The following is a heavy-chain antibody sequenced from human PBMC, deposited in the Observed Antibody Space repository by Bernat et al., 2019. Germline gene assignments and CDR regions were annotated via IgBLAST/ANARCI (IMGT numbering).Heavy chain of an antibody. CDR2: IRSKANSYAT. CDR3: TRHEATRDY. V-gene: IGHV3-73*02. Sequence: EVQLVESGGGSVQPGGSPKLSCAASGFTFSGSAMHWVRQASGKGLEWVGRIRSKANSYATAYAASVKGRFTISRDDSKNTAYLQMNSLKTEDTAVYYCTRHEATRDYWGQGTLVTVSS. CDR1: GFTFSGSA. J-gene: IGHJ4*02.